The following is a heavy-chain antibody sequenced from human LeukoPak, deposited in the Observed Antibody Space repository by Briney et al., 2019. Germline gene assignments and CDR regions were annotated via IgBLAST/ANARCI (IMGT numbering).Heavy chain of an antibody. D-gene: IGHD3-22*01. CDR3: ARAPLYYYDSSGYLQH. CDR1: GYTFTGYY. V-gene: IGHV1-2*06. J-gene: IGHJ1*01. Sequence: ASVKVSCKASGYTFTGYYMHWVRQAPGQGLEWMGRINPNSGGTNYAQEFQGRVTMTRDTSISTAYMELSRLRSDDTAVYYCARAPLYYYDSSGYLQHWGQGTLVTVSS. CDR2: INPNSGGT.